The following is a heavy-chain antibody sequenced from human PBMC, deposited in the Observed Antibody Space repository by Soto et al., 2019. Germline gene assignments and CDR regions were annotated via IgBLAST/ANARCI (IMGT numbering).Heavy chain of an antibody. V-gene: IGHV3-23*01. Sequence: EVQLLESGGGLVQPGGSLRLSCADSGFTFSSYAMSWVRQAPGKGLEWVSAIGVSGDTTYYADSVKGRFTISRDTSKNTLYLQMGSLRAEETAVYYCAKVRRFGELRSLYWGQGTLVTVSS. J-gene: IGHJ4*02. CDR1: GFTFSSYA. CDR3: AKVRRFGELRSLY. D-gene: IGHD3-10*01. CDR2: IGVSGDTT.